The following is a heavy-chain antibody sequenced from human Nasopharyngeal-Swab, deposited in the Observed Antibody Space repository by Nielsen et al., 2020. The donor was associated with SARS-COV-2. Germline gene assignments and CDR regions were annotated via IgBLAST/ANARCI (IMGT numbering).Heavy chain of an antibody. CDR2: ISYDGSNK. D-gene: IGHD2-2*01. Sequence: GGSLRLSCAASGFTFSSYAMHWVRQAPGKGLEWVAVISYDGSNKYCADSVKGRFTISRDNSKNTLYLQMNSLRAEDTAVYYCARDRDVVVPTYFDYWGQGTLVTVSS. J-gene: IGHJ4*02. CDR1: GFTFSSYA. CDR3: ARDRDVVVPTYFDY. V-gene: IGHV3-30-3*01.